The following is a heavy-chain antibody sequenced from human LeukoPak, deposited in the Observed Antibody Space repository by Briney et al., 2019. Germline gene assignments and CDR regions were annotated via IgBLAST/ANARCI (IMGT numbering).Heavy chain of an antibody. V-gene: IGHV3-64*01. Sequence: GGSLRLSCAASGFTFSSYAMHWVRQAPGKGLEYVSSISTNRGSTYYANSVKGRFTISRDNSKNTLYLQMGSLRAEDMAVYYCVRGYCGSTSCYGDYWGQGTLVTVSS. CDR2: ISTNRGST. CDR3: VRGYCGSTSCYGDY. CDR1: GFTFSSYA. D-gene: IGHD2-2*01. J-gene: IGHJ4*02.